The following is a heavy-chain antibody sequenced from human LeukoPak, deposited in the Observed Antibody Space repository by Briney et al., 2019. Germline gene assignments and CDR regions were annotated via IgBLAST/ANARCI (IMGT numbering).Heavy chain of an antibody. D-gene: IGHD2-15*01. CDR3: ARGDCSGGICYSDSAFDI. V-gene: IGHV6-1*01. CDR2: TFYRSKWFN. Sequence: SQTLSLTCAISGDSVSRNSTTWSWIRQSPSRGLECLGRTFYRSKWFNEYTSSVKSRISIKPDTSKNQFSLQLNSVTPEDAAVYYCARGDCSGGICYSDSAFDIWGQGTMVTVSS. J-gene: IGHJ3*02. CDR1: GDSVSRNSTT.